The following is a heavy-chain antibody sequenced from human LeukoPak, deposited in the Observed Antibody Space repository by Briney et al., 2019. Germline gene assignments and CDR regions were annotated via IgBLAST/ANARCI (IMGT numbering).Heavy chain of an antibody. CDR3: ARISLESSGWDSLDY. J-gene: IGHJ4*02. D-gene: IGHD6-19*01. V-gene: IGHV3-23*01. CDR2: ISGSGGST. CDR1: GFTFSSYA. Sequence: GGSLRLSCAASGFTFSSYAMSWVRQAPGKGLEWVSAISGSGGSTYYADSVKGRFTISRDNSKNTLYLQMNSLRAEDTAVYYCARISLESSGWDSLDYWGQGTLVTVSS.